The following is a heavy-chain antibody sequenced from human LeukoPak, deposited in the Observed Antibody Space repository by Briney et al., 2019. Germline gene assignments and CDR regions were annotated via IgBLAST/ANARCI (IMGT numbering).Heavy chain of an antibody. CDR1: GLSVSDAW. J-gene: IGHJ4*02. CDR3: TGSPV. Sequence: GGSLRLSCAASGLSVSDAWMSWVRQAPGKGLEWVGRIKSKTAGRTTDYVASVKGRFTISRDDSRNTLYLQMNSLKTEDTAVYYCTGSPVWGQGTLVTVSS. CDR2: IKSKTAGRTT. V-gene: IGHV3-15*01.